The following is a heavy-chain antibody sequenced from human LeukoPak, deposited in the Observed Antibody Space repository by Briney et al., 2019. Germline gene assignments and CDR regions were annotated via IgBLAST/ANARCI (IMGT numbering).Heavy chain of an antibody. CDR2: IHPNSGGT. V-gene: IGHV1-2*02. J-gene: IGHJ4*02. D-gene: IGHD2-15*01. CDR3: ARGDIYWDY. CDR1: GYTFTAYY. Sequence: ASVKVSCKASGYTFTAYYVHWVRQAPGQGLEWMGWIHPNSGGTKYAQNLQGRVIMTRDTSISTAYMELSSLRSDDTAVYYCARGDIYWDYWGQGTQVTVSS.